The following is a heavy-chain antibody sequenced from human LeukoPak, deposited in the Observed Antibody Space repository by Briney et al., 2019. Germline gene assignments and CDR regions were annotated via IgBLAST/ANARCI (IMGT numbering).Heavy chain of an antibody. J-gene: IGHJ4*02. Sequence: ASVKVSCKASGYIFTAYYLHWVRQAPGQGLEWMGWINPDSGDTKFAQKFQGRVSMTRDTSISTAYMELSGLRSDDTAYYFCVRVQYYNILTGSFQYWGQGTLVTVSS. CDR2: INPDSGDT. D-gene: IGHD3-9*01. CDR3: VRVQYYNILTGSFQY. V-gene: IGHV1-2*02. CDR1: GYIFTAYY.